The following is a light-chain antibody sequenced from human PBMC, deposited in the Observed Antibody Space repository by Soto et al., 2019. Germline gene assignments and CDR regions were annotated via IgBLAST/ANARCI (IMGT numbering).Light chain of an antibody. CDR3: QTWGTGIHVV. CDR2: LDSDGSH. CDR1: SGHSSYA. Sequence: QPVLTQSPRASASLGASVKLTCTLSSGHSSYAIAWHQQQPEKGPRYLMKLDSDGSHTKGDAIPDRFSGSSSGAERYLTISSLQSEDEADYYCQTWGTGIHVVFGGGTQLTVL. V-gene: IGLV4-69*01. J-gene: IGLJ2*01.